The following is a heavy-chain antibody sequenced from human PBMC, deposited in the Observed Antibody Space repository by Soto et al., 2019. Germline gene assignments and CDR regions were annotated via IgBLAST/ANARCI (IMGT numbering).Heavy chain of an antibody. CDR2: ISGSGGST. V-gene: IGHV3-23*01. Sequence: GGSLRLSCSASGFTFRSYAMNWIRQAPGKGLEYVSAISGSGGSTYYADSVKGRFTISRDNSKNTLYLQMNSLRAEDTAVYYCAKDPLRPYYYGMDVWGQGTTVTVSS. J-gene: IGHJ6*02. CDR3: AKDPLRPYYYGMDV. CDR1: GFTFRSYA.